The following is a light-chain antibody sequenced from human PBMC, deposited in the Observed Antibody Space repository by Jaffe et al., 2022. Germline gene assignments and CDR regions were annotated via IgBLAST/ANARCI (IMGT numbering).Light chain of an antibody. Sequence: QSALTQPASVSGSPGQSITISCTGTSSDVGNYNFVSWYQQHPGKAPKLIIYEVNNRPSGVSNRFSGSKSGNTASLTISGLQAEDEADYYCSSYTTRSTMVIGGGTKVTVL. CDR1: SSDVGNYNF. CDR3: SSYTTRSTMV. V-gene: IGLV2-14*01. CDR2: EVN. J-gene: IGLJ2*01.